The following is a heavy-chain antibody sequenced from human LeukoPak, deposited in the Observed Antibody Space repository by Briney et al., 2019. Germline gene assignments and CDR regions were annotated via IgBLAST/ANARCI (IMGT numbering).Heavy chain of an antibody. CDR2: INAGNGNT. Sequence: ASVKVSCKASGYIFTSYAMHWVRQAPGQRLEWMGWINAGNGNTKYSQKFQGRVTITRDTSASTAYMELRSLRSDDTAVYYCATMAPYYYMDVWGKGTTVTVSS. D-gene: IGHD5-24*01. J-gene: IGHJ6*03. CDR3: ATMAPYYYMDV. CDR1: GYIFTSYA. V-gene: IGHV1-3*01.